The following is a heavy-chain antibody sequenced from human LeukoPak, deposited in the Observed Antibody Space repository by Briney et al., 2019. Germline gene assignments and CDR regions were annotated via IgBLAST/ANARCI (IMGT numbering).Heavy chain of an antibody. CDR2: IYYSGST. V-gene: IGHV4-31*03. CDR1: GGSISSGGYS. CDR3: ARDAYYYDSSGYSDAFDI. J-gene: IGHJ3*02. Sequence: SQTLSLTCTVSGGSISSGGYSWSWIRQHPGKGLEWIGYIYYSGSTYYNPSLKSRVTISVDTSKNQFSLKLSSVTAADTAVYYCARDAYYYDSSGYSDAFDIWGQGTMVTVSS. D-gene: IGHD3-22*01.